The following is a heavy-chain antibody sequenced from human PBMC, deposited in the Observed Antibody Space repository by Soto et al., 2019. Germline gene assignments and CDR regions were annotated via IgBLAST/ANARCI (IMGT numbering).Heavy chain of an antibody. V-gene: IGHV4-39*01. Sequence: XGTLSLTCSVSGVSISSTGHYWVWIRQPPGKGLEWIGNIYHSGTTYYNSSLNSRVTMSVDTSKNQFSLNLTSVTAADTSLYFCARSRRSDLRNGYPLRGFFDPWGQGTPVTVSS. D-gene: IGHD1-1*01. J-gene: IGHJ5*02. CDR3: ARSRRSDLRNGYPLRGFFDP. CDR1: GVSISSTGHY. CDR2: IYHSGTT.